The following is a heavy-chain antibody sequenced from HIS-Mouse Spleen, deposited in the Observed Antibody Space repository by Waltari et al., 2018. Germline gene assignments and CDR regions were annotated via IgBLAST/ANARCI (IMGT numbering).Heavy chain of an antibody. V-gene: IGHV2-70*15. J-gene: IGHJ4*02. Sequence: QVTLRESGPALVKPTQTLTLTCPFSGFSLHTSRMGVTWIRKPPGKALEWLARIDWDDDKYYSTSLKTRLTISKDTSKNKVVLTMTNMDPVDTATYYCARIQAGKLELPFDYWGQGTLVTVSS. CDR1: GFSLHTSRMG. D-gene: IGHD1-7*01. CDR3: ARIQAGKLELPFDY. CDR2: IDWDDDK.